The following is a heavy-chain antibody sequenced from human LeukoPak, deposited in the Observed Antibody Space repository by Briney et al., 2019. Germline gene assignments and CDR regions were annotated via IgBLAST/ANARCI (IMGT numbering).Heavy chain of an antibody. CDR1: GYTFTGYY. CDR3: ARGRPIRYFDWLLYDPPFDY. Sequence: ASVKVSCKASGYTFTGYYMHWVRQAPGQGLEWMGWINPNSGGTNYAQKFQGRVTMTGDTSISTAYMELSRLRSDDTAVYYCARGRPIRYFDWLLYDPPFDYWGQGTLVTVSS. J-gene: IGHJ4*02. CDR2: INPNSGGT. V-gene: IGHV1-2*02. D-gene: IGHD3-9*01.